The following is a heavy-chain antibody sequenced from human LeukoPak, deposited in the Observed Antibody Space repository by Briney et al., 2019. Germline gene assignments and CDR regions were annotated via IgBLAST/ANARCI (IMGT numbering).Heavy chain of an antibody. Sequence: SETLSLTCTVSGFSITTGYYWAWIRQPPGKGLEWIGTIFRIGSTYYNPSLKSRVTISVDTSKNQFSLKLSSVTAADTAVYYCARLLDTIFGVINWFDPWGQGTLVTVSS. CDR2: IFRIGST. CDR3: ARLLDTIFGVINWFDP. J-gene: IGHJ5*02. CDR1: GFSITTGYY. V-gene: IGHV4-38-2*02. D-gene: IGHD3-3*01.